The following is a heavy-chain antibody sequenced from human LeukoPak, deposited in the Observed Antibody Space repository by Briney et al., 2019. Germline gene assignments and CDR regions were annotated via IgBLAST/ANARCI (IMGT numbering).Heavy chain of an antibody. J-gene: IGHJ2*01. Sequence: PGGSLRLSCAASGFTFSTYWMSWVRQAPGKGLEWVANIKQDGSEKHYVDSVKGRFIISRDNAKNSLYLQMNSLRAEDTAVYYCARSRRYYDSSGYPQGWYFDLWGRGTLVAVSS. V-gene: IGHV3-7*01. D-gene: IGHD3-22*01. CDR3: ARSRRYYDSSGYPQGWYFDL. CDR2: IKQDGSEK. CDR1: GFTFSTYW.